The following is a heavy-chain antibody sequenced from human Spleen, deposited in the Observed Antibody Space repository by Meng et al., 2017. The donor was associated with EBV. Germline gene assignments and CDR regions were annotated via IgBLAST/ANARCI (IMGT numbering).Heavy chain of an antibody. J-gene: IGHJ5*02. V-gene: IGHV4-4*02. CDR1: CGAIDTTKW. Sequence: VPGLCKESGTLSEPCVVSCGAIDTTKWGNWGCQTPGKGLEWIGEIYHSGNTNYNPSLKSRVTISLDKSKNQFSLRLTSVTAADTAVYYCARPFPSWQSPRLDPFGAWGQGTLVTVSS. CDR3: ARPFPSWQSPRLDPFGA. D-gene: IGHD6-19*01. CDR2: IYHSGNT.